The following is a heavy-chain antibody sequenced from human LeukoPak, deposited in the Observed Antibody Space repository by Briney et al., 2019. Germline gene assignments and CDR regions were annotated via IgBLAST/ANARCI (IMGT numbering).Heavy chain of an antibody. V-gene: IGHV4-38-2*02. Sequence: PSETLSLTYTVSGYSISNGYYWGWIRQSPGKGLEWIGNIYQSGSTYYNPSLKSRVIISVGTSKNQFSLKLTSVTAADTAVYYCARYGLGFDYWGQGTLVIVSS. D-gene: IGHD4-17*01. CDR3: ARYGLGFDY. CDR2: IYQSGST. J-gene: IGHJ4*02. CDR1: GYSISNGYY.